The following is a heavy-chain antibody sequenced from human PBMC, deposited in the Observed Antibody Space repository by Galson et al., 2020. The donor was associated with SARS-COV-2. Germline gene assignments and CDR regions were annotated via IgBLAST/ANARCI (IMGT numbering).Heavy chain of an antibody. V-gene: IGHV4-38-2*02. CDR2: FFRSGDS. J-gene: IGHJ4*02. CDR1: GYSIGSGYY. CDR3: ARDPGGYYDY. D-gene: IGHD3-22*01. Sequence: SQTLSLTCDVSGYSIGSGYYWAWIRQPPGKGLEWIASFFRSGDSFYNPSLKTRVTTLIDTSRNQFSLKMNSVTAADTALYYCARDPGGYYDYWGQGALVTVSS.